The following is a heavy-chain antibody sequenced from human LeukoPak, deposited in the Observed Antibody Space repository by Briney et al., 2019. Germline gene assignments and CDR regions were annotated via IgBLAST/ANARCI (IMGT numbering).Heavy chain of an antibody. Sequence: SETLSLTCTVSGGSISSGGYYWSWIRQPPGKGLEWIGYIYHSGSTYYNPSLKSRVTISVDTSKNQFSLKLSSVTAADTAVYYCARHEGSGWPPLLGFDYWGQGILVTVSS. V-gene: IGHV4-30-2*01. J-gene: IGHJ4*02. CDR1: GGSISSGGYY. CDR2: IYHSGST. D-gene: IGHD6-19*01. CDR3: ARHEGSGWPPLLGFDY.